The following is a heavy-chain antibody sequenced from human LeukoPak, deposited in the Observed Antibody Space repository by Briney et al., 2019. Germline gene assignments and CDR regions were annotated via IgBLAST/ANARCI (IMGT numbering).Heavy chain of an antibody. Sequence: SVKVSCKASGFTFTSSAMQWVRQARGQRLEWIGWIVVGSGNTNYAQKFQERVTITRDMSTSTAYMELSSLRSEDTAVYYCAAAEYYYDSSGYQSQDAFDIWGQGTMVTVSS. CDR1: GFTFTSSA. J-gene: IGHJ3*02. CDR2: IVVGSGNT. V-gene: IGHV1-58*02. D-gene: IGHD3-22*01. CDR3: AAAEYYYDSSGYQSQDAFDI.